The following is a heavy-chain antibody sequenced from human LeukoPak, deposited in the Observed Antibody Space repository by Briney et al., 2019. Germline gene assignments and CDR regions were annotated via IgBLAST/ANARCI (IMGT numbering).Heavy chain of an antibody. D-gene: IGHD3-22*01. J-gene: IGHJ5*02. CDR2: ISAYNGNT. Sequence: ASVKVSCKASGYTFTSYGISWVRQAPGQGLEWMGWISAYNGNTNYAQKLQGRVTMTTDTSTSTAYMELRSLRSDDTAVYYCNGYYDSRTDNWFDPWGQGTLVTVSS. V-gene: IGHV1-18*01. CDR1: GYTFTSYG. CDR3: NGYYDSRTDNWFDP.